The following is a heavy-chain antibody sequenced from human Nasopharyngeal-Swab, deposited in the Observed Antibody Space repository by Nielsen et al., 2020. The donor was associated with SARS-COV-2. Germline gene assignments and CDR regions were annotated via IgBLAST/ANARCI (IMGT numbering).Heavy chain of an antibody. V-gene: IGHV3-48*03. D-gene: IGHD4-11*01. Sequence: GGSLRLSCAASGFTFSSYEMNWVRQAPGKGLEWVSYISSSGSTIYYADSVKGRFTISRDNAKNSLYLQMNSLRAEDTAVYYCARAQLRLQYYGMDVWGQGTTVTISS. CDR1: GFTFSSYE. CDR3: ARAQLRLQYYGMDV. J-gene: IGHJ6*02. CDR2: ISSSGSTI.